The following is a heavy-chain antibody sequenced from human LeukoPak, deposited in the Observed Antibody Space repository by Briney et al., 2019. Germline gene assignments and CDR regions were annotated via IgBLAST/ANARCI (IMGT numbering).Heavy chain of an antibody. D-gene: IGHD3-10*01. Sequence: GGSLRLSCAASGFTFGTYWMNWVRQAPGKGLEWVASINPDGSEKYDVDSVKGRFTISRDNAKNSLYLQMNGLRAEDTAVYYCARSGSYWNSRAYFDYWGQGSLVTAS. CDR1: GFTFGTYW. J-gene: IGHJ4*02. CDR2: INPDGSEK. V-gene: IGHV3-7*01. CDR3: ARSGSYWNSRAYFDY.